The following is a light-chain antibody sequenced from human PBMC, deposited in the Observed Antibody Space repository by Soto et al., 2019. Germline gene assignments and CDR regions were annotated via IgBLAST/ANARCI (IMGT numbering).Light chain of an antibody. CDR2: SNN. V-gene: IGLV1-44*01. Sequence: QSVLTQPPSASGTPGQRVIISCSGSSSNFGTNTVNWYQQFPGTAPKVLIYSNNQRPSRVPDRFSGSKSGTSASLAISGLQSEDEADYYCAAWDDSLNGWVFGGGTKLTVL. J-gene: IGLJ3*02. CDR1: SSNFGTNT. CDR3: AAWDDSLNGWV.